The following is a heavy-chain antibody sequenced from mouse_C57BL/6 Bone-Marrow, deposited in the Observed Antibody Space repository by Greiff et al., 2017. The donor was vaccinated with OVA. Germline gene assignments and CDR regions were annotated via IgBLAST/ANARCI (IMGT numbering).Heavy chain of an antibody. CDR1: GYTFTSYW. V-gene: IGHV1-55*01. CDR3: ERDSSGPLCAD. CDR2: IYPGSGST. Sequence: QVQLQQPGAELVKPGASVKMSCKASGYTFTSYWITWVKQRPGQGLEWIGDIYPGSGSTNYNEKFKSKATLTVDTSSSTAYMQLSSLTSEDAAVYYCERDSSGPLCADWGKGTLVTVSA. D-gene: IGHD3-2*02. J-gene: IGHJ3*01.